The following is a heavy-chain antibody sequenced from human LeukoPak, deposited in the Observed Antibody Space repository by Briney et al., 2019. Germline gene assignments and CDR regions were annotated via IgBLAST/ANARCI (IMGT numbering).Heavy chain of an antibody. CDR3: ARMYYYDSSGYYYYYGMDV. V-gene: IGHV1-2*06. Sequence: GSSVKVSCKASGYTFTGYYMHWVRQAPGQGLEWMGRINPNSGGTNYAQKFQGRVTMTRDTSISTAYMELSRLRSDDTAVYYCARMYYYDSSGYYYYYGMDVWGQGTTVTVSS. CDR1: GYTFTGYY. J-gene: IGHJ6*02. CDR2: INPNSGGT. D-gene: IGHD3-22*01.